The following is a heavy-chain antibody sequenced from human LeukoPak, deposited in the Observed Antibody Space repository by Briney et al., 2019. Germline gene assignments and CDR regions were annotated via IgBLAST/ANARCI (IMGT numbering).Heavy chain of an antibody. V-gene: IGHV4-4*09. J-gene: IGHJ6*03. D-gene: IGHD5-18*01. CDR3: ARLNTGYYYMDV. CDR1: GSISSYY. Sequence: SETLSLTCTVSGSISSYYWSWIRQPPGKGLEWIGYIYTSGSTNYNPSLKSRVTISVDTSKNQFSLKLSSVTAADTAVYYCARLNTGYYYMDVWGKGTTVTVSS. CDR2: IYTSGST.